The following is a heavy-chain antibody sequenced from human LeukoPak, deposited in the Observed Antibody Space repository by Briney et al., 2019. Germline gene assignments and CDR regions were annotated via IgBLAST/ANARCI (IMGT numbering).Heavy chain of an antibody. CDR1: GFTFNTYS. CDR3: ARDESGSRFDY. J-gene: IGHJ4*02. V-gene: IGHV3-21*01. D-gene: IGHD1-26*01. CDR2: ISGSSSYI. Sequence: GGSLRLSCAASGFTFNTYSMNWVRQAPGKGLEWVSSISGSSSYIYYADSVKGRFTISRDNAKNSLYLQMNSLRAEDTAVYYCARDESGSRFDYWGQGTLVTVSP.